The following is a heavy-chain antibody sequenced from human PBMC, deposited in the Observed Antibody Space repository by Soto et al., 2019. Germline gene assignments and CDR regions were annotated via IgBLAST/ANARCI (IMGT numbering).Heavy chain of an antibody. V-gene: IGHV3-23*01. CDR1: GFTFSSYA. CDR2: IRDSGGST. CDR3: AKNPGYYYDSTGYHFDY. D-gene: IGHD3-22*01. J-gene: IGHJ4*02. Sequence: GGSLRLSCAASGFTFSSYAMSWVRQAPGKGLEWVSGIRDSGGSTYYADSVKGRFTISRDNSKNTLYLQMNSLRAEDTAVYYCAKNPGYYYDSTGYHFDYWGQGTLVTVSS.